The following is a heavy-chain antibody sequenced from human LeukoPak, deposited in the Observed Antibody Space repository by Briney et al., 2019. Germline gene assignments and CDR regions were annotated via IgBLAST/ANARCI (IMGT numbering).Heavy chain of an antibody. J-gene: IGHJ4*02. CDR3: ARHQGGGYLDY. V-gene: IGHV4-59*01. CDR1: GGSMTIFS. CDR2: IYYSGST. D-gene: IGHD3-16*02. Sequence: SQTLSLTCSVSGGSMTIFSWSWIRQPPGKGLEWIGYIYYSGSTNYNPSLESRVTISLDTSKNQFSLKLSSVTAADTAVYYCARHQGGGYLDYWGQGALVTVSS.